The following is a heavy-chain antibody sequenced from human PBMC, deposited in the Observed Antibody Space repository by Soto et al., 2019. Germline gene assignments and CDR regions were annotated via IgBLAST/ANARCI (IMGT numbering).Heavy chain of an antibody. V-gene: IGHV4-34*01. J-gene: IGHJ5*02. CDR2: INHSGST. CDR3: ARHNSDGAAQKYNWFDP. D-gene: IGHD3-10*01. CDR1: GGSFSGYY. Sequence: SATLSLTCAVYGGSFSGYYWSWIRPPPGKGLEWIGEINHSGSTNYNPSLKSRVTISVDTSKNQFSLKLSSVTAADTAVYYCARHNSDGAAQKYNWFDPWGQGTLVTVSS.